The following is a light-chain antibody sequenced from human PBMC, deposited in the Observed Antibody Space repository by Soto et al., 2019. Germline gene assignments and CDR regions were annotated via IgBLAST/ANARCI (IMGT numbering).Light chain of an antibody. CDR2: SAS. Sequence: ESVLTQSPGTLSLSPGERATLSCRASQSVSSSYLAWYQQKPGQAPRLLIYSASSRATGIPDRFSGSGSGTDFTLTISRLEPVYFAVYYCQQFVGSSYTFGQGTKLEIK. V-gene: IGKV3-20*01. CDR3: QQFVGSSYT. J-gene: IGKJ2*01. CDR1: QSVSSSY.